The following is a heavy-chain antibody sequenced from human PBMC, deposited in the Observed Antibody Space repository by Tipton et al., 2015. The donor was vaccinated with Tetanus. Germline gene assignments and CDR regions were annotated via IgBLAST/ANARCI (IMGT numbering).Heavy chain of an antibody. J-gene: IGHJ4*02. D-gene: IGHD3-9*01. CDR3: ARRGGDFLTGYYDS. V-gene: IGHV4-61*08. Sequence: LRLSCTVSGGSVNSGGYYWSWIRQPPGKGLEWIGYASYSGSSNYNPSLKSRVAISVDTSKNQFSLKLTSVTAADTAVYYCARRGGDFLTGYYDSWGQGTPVIVSS. CDR1: GGSVNSGGYY. CDR2: ASYSGSS.